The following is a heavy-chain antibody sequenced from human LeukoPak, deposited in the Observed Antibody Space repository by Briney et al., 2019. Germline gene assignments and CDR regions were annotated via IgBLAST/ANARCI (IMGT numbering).Heavy chain of an antibody. CDR2: IYYSGST. D-gene: IGHD7-27*01. CDR3: ASTMNWGSFHMDV. J-gene: IGHJ6*03. V-gene: IGHV4-39*07. Sequence: SPSETLSLTCTVSGGSISSSSYYWGWIRQPPGKGLGWIGSIYYSGSTYYNPSLKSRVTISVDTSKNQFSLKLSSVTAADTAVYYCASTMNWGSFHMDVWGKGTTVTVSS. CDR1: GGSISSSSYY.